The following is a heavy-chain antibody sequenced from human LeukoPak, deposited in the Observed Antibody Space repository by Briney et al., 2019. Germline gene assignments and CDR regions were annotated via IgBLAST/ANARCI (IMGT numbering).Heavy chain of an antibody. J-gene: IGHJ4*02. CDR2: ISYDGSNK. D-gene: IGHD6-13*01. Sequence: PGGSLRLSCAASGFTFSSYGMHWVRQAPGKGLEWVAVISYDGSNKYYADSVKGRFTISRDNSKNTLYLQMNSLGAEDTAVYYCAKDRAAGPPIDYWGQGTLVTVSS. CDR1: GFTFSSYG. CDR3: AKDRAAGPPIDY. V-gene: IGHV3-30*18.